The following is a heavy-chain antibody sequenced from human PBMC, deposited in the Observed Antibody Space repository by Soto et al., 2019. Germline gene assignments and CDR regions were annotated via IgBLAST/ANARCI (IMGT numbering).Heavy chain of an antibody. CDR2: ILNSGST. CDR3: SRWRFAMDV. J-gene: IGHJ6*02. D-gene: IGHD3-10*01. CDR1: GASVSSASHY. V-gene: IGHV4-61*01. Sequence: QVRLQESGPGLVKPSETLSLTCTVSGASVSSASHYWCWLRQAPGKGLDWIGYILNSGSTNYNPSLKSRVTISIDTSKNQFSLKLNSVTAADTALYYCSRWRFAMDVWGQGTTVTVSS.